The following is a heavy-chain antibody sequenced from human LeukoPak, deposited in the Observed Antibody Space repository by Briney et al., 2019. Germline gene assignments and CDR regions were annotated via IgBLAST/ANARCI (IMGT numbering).Heavy chain of an antibody. J-gene: IGHJ4*02. V-gene: IGHV3-23*01. CDR3: AKAGGRWLQCDY. CDR2: ISGSGGST. CDR1: GFTFSSYA. D-gene: IGHD5-24*01. Sequence: GGSQRLSCAASGFTFSSYAMSWVRQAPGKGLEWVSAISGSGGSTYYADSVKGRFTISRDNSKNTLYLQMNGLRAEDTAVYYCAKAGGRWLQCDYWGQGTLVTVSS.